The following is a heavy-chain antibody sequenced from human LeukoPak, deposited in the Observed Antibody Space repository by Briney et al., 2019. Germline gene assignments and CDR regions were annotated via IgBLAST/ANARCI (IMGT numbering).Heavy chain of an antibody. D-gene: IGHD3-10*01. CDR1: GGSISSSNW. V-gene: IGHV4-4*02. Sequence: SETLSLTCAVSGGSISSSNWWSWVRQPPGKGLEWIGYIYYSGSTNYNPSLKSRVTISVDTSKNQFSLKLSSVTAADTAVYYCARHGTYGSRGNFDYWGQGTLVTVSS. J-gene: IGHJ4*02. CDR2: IYYSGST. CDR3: ARHGTYGSRGNFDY.